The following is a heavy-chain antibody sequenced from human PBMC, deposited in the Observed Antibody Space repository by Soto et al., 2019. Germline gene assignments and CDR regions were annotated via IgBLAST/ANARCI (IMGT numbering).Heavy chain of an antibody. CDR3: ARGMTPPGAPAWYYFDS. CDR1: GASITGSFF. CDR2: FSLSGTT. V-gene: IGHV4-4*07. Sequence: SATLSLTWTVSGASITGSFFWSWIRQPAGKGLEWIGRFSLSGTTNYNPSLRSRVTMSADVSKNQFSLRLTSVTAADTALYYCARGMTPPGAPAWYYFDSWGQGTLVTVSS. J-gene: IGHJ4*02. D-gene: IGHD2-8*02.